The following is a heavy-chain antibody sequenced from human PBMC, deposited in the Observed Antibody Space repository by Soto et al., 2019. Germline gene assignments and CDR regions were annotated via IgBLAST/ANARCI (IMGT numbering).Heavy chain of an antibody. J-gene: IGHJ5*01. V-gene: IGHV1-8*01. D-gene: IGHD3-10*01. CDR3: ARPNYGGNWFDS. CDR2: MNTNTNTT. Sequence: ASVKVSCKASGYTFTNNDINWVRQAPGQGLEWIGWMNTNTNTTDSAEVFEGRVSLTWDTSISTAYMQLNSLKASDSAMYYCARPNYGGNWFDSWGQGTLVTVSS. CDR1: GYTFTNND.